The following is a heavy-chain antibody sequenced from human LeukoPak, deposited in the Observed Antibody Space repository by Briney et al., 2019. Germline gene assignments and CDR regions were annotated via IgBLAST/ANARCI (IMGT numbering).Heavy chain of an antibody. CDR1: GYTFTDYY. CDR3: ATDRMAVTTGSVDY. D-gene: IGHD4-17*01. CDR2: VDPEDGET. Sequence: ASVKLSCKVSGYTFTDYYMHWVQQAPGKGPEWMGLVDPEDGETIYAEKFQGRVTITADTSTDTAYMELSSLRSEDTAVYYCATDRMAVTTGSVDYWGQGTLVTVSS. J-gene: IGHJ4*02. V-gene: IGHV1-69-2*01.